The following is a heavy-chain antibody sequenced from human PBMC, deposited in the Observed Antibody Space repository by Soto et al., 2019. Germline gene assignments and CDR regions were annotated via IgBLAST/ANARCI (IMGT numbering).Heavy chain of an antibody. Sequence: EVQLVESGGGLVQPGGSLRLSCVDSGFTFSSHWMSWVRKAPVKGLEWVGNIKQDGREENYADSVKGPFTIYRDNDTNSMYLQMNRLRVEDTAVYYCARIAASGRGWDVWCQGTTVVVSS. CDR2: IKQDGREE. CDR1: GFTFSSHW. J-gene: IGHJ6*02. V-gene: IGHV3-7*01. CDR3: ARIAASGRGWDV. D-gene: IGHD6-13*01.